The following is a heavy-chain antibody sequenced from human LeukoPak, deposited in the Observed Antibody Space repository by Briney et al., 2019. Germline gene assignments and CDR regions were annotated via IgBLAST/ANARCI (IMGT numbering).Heavy chain of an antibody. CDR1: GGTFSSYA. CDR2: IIPIFGTA. Sequence: SVKVSCKASGGTFSSYAISWVRQAPGQGLEWMGGIIPIFGTANYAQKFQGRVTITADESTGTAYMELSSLRSEDTAVYYCNYWSRDTAMANFDYWGQGTLVTVSS. J-gene: IGHJ4*02. CDR3: NYWSRDTAMANFDY. V-gene: IGHV1-69*13. D-gene: IGHD5-18*01.